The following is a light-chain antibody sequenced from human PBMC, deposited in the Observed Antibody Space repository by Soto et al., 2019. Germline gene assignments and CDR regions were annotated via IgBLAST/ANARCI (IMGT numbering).Light chain of an antibody. CDR2: FNSDGSH. CDR3: QTWGTGIVV. J-gene: IGLJ2*01. Sequence: QSVLTQSPSASASLGASVKLTCTLSSGHISYAIAWHQQQPEKGPRYLMKFNSDGSHSKGDVIPDRFSGSSSGAERYLTISSLQSEDEADYYCQTWGTGIVVFGGGTKVTVL. CDR1: SGHISYA. V-gene: IGLV4-69*01.